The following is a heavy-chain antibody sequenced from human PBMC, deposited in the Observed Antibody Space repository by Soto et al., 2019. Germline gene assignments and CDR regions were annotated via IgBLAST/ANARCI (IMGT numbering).Heavy chain of an antibody. Sequence: EVQLVESGGGLVQHGESLRLSCAASGFTFSTYEMHWVRQAPGKGLEWVAYISSRGTSIFYADSVKGRFSISRDNDNDSVSLLMNNLRVDDTAVYYCARDRGYNTGWYGGALDLWGQGTLVTVSS. V-gene: IGHV3-48*03. CDR2: ISSRGTSI. CDR3: ARDRGYNTGWYGGALDL. CDR1: GFTFSTYE. J-gene: IGHJ4*02. D-gene: IGHD6-19*01.